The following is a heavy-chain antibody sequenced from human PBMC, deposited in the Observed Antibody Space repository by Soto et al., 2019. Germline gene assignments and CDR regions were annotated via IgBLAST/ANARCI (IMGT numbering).Heavy chain of an antibody. CDR1: GGSISSYY. D-gene: IGHD2-2*01. V-gene: IGHV4-59*01. J-gene: IGHJ5*02. CDR2: IYYSGST. Sequence: SETLSLTCTVSGGSISSYYWSWIRQPPGKGLEWIGYIYYSGSTNYNPSLKSRVTISVDTSKNQFSLKLSSVTAADTAVYYCARYQVPAALLGWFYPWGQGSRVTVSS. CDR3: ARYQVPAALLGWFYP.